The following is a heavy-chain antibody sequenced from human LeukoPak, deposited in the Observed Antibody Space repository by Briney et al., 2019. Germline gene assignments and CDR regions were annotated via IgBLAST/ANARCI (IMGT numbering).Heavy chain of an antibody. Sequence: PGGSLRLSCAASGFTFSSYAMHWVRQAPGKGLEWVAVISYDGSNKYYADSVKGRFTISRDNSKNTLYLQMNSLRAEDTAVYYCARERRSGHTVDYWGQGTLVTVSS. CDR1: GFTFSSYA. CDR2: ISYDGSNK. V-gene: IGHV3-30*04. CDR3: ARERRSGHTVDY. D-gene: IGHD6-19*01. J-gene: IGHJ4*02.